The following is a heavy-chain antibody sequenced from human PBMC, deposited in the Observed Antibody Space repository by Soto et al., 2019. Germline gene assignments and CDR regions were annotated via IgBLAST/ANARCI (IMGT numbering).Heavy chain of an antibody. D-gene: IGHD6-19*01. CDR3: AREIDSSGWAGWFDP. CDR2: IGAYNGNT. V-gene: IGHV1-18*01. CDR1: GYTFTSYG. J-gene: IGHJ5*02. Sequence: ASVKVSCKASGYTFTSYGISWVRQAPGQGLEWMGWIGAYNGNTNYAQKLQGRVTMTTDTSTSTAYMELRSLRSDDTAVYYCAREIDSSGWAGWFDPWGQGTLVTVSS.